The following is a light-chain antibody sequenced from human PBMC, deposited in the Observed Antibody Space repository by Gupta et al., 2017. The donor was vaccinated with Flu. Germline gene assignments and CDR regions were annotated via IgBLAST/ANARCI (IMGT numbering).Light chain of an antibody. CDR1: SSNVGSYSF. Sequence: ITISCTGPSSNVGSYSFVSWYQQRPGQAPKLIIYDVTQRPSGVSYRFSGSKSGDTASLTISGLQAEDEAEYYCCAYEGSDTFDVFGAGTKVTVL. CDR3: CAYEGSDTFDV. V-gene: IGLV2-23*02. J-gene: IGLJ1*01. CDR2: DVT.